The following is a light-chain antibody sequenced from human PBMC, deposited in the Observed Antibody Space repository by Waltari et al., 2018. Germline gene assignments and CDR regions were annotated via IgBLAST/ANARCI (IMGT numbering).Light chain of an antibody. Sequence: QSALTQPASVSGSPGQSITISCTGTSSDAGGYNYVSWYQQHPGKAPKLMISEVTNRPPGVSNRFSGSKSGNTASLTIAGLQAEDEADYYCSSYTGSSTLVFGGGTKLTVL. V-gene: IGLV2-14*01. J-gene: IGLJ2*01. CDR3: SSYTGSSTLV. CDR1: SSDAGGYNY. CDR2: EVT.